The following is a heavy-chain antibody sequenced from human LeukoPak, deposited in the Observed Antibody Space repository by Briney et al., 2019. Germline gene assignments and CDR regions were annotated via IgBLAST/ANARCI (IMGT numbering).Heavy chain of an antibody. V-gene: IGHV3-23*01. D-gene: IGHD4-17*01. J-gene: IGHJ5*02. CDR3: AKEISDGDYVREAGNWFDP. Sequence: PGGSLRLSCAASGFTFSSYGMHWVRQAPGKGLEWVSAISGSGGSTYYADSVKGRFTISRDNSKNTLYLQMNSLRAEDTAVYYCAKEISDGDYVREAGNWFDPWGQGTLVTVSS. CDR1: GFTFSSYG. CDR2: ISGSGGST.